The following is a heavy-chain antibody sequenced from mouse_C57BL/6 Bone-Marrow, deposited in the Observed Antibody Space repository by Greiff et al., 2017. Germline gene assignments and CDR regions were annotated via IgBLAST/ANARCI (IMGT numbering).Heavy chain of an antibody. CDR1: GYTFTSYG. J-gene: IGHJ3*01. Sequence: QVQLQQSGAELARPGASVKLSCKASGYTFTSYGISWVKQRTGQGLEWIGEIYPRSGNTYYNEKFKGKATLTADKSSSTAYMELRSLTSEDSAVYFWARGITTVVAKAYWGQGTLVTVSA. V-gene: IGHV1-81*01. D-gene: IGHD1-1*01. CDR3: ARGITTVVAKAY. CDR2: IYPRSGNT.